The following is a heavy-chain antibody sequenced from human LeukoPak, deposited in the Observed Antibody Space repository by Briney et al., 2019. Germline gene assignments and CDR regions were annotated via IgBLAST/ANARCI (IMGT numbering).Heavy chain of an antibody. Sequence: PSETLSLTCTVSGGSISSYYWSWIRQPAGKGLVWIGRIYTSGSTNYNPSLKSRVTMSVDTSKNQFSLKLSSVTAADTAVYYCARGSWYYDFWSGYLDAFDIWSQGTMVTVSS. CDR2: IYTSGST. CDR3: ARGSWYYDFWSGYLDAFDI. CDR1: GGSISSYY. V-gene: IGHV4-4*07. D-gene: IGHD3-3*01. J-gene: IGHJ3*02.